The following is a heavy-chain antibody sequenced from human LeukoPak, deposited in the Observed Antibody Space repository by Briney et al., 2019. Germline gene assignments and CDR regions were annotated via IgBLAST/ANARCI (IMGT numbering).Heavy chain of an antibody. V-gene: IGHV3-53*01. D-gene: IGHD4-23*01. J-gene: IGHJ4*02. CDR1: RFSVSWNY. Sequence: PGGSLRLSCAASRFSVSWNYYMNWVRQAPGKGLEWVSVIYSAGTTYYADSVKGRFTISRDNSKNTVYLQMNSLRAEDTAVYYCARGDDYGGAWYYFDFWGLGTLVTVSS. CDR3: ARGDDYGGAWYYFDF. CDR2: IYSAGTT.